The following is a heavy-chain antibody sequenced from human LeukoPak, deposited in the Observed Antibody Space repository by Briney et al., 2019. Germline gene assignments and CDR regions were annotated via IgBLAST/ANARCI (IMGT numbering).Heavy chain of an antibody. CDR1: GGTFSSYA. J-gene: IGHJ4*02. V-gene: IGHV1-69*04. D-gene: IGHD2-2*01. CDR2: IIPILGIA. Sequence: GASVKVSCKASGGTFSSYAISWVRQAPGQGLEWMGRIIPILGIANYAQKFQGRVTITADKSTSTAYMELSSLRSEDTAVYYCARDCSSTSCWHDYWGQGTLVTVSS. CDR3: ARDCSSTSCWHDY.